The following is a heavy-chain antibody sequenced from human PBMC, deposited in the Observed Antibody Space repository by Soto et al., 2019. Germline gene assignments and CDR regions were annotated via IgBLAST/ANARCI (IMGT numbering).Heavy chain of an antibody. CDR2: ISAYNGNT. V-gene: IGHV1-18*01. D-gene: IGHD3-3*01. CDR3: ARGRTTYYDFWSGYTYYYYMDV. J-gene: IGHJ6*03. Sequence: ASVKVSCKASGYTFTSYGISWVRQAPGQGLEWMGWISAYNGNTNYAQKLQGRVTMTTDTSTSTSYMELRSLRSDDTAVYYCARGRTTYYDFWSGYTYYYYMDVWGNATTVTV. CDR1: GYTFTSYG.